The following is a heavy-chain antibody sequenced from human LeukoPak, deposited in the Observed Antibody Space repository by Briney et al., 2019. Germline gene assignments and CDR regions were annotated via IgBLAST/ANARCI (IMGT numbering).Heavy chain of an antibody. D-gene: IGHD3-10*01. V-gene: IGHV3-49*03. Sequence: GGSLRLSCTASGFTFGDYAMSWFRQAPGKGLEWVGFIRSKAYGGTTEYAASVKGRFTISRDDSKSIAYLQMNSLKTEDTAVYYCTLYGSGSYYYCYYYMDVWGKGTTVIVSS. CDR2: IRSKAYGGTT. CDR1: GFTFGDYA. CDR3: TLYGSGSYYYCYYYMDV. J-gene: IGHJ6*03.